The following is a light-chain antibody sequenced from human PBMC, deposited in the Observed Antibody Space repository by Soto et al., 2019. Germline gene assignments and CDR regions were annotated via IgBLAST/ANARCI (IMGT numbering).Light chain of an antibody. CDR1: QSVYSSY. CDR2: DAS. V-gene: IGKV3-11*01. J-gene: IGKJ5*01. CDR3: QQRRSWPPTIT. Sequence: IMLTQSPGTLSLSPGERATLSCRASQSVYSSYLAWYQQKPGQAPRLLIYDASHRAAGIPARFSGSGFGTDFTLTISSLEPEDFAVYYCQQRRSWPPTITFGQGTRLEI.